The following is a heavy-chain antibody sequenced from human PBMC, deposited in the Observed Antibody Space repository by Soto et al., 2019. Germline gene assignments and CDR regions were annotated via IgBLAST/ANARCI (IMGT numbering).Heavy chain of an antibody. J-gene: IGHJ1*01. CDR2: ISGSGGST. CDR1: GFTFSNYG. Sequence: GGSLRLSCAASGFTFSNYGMSWVRQAPGKGLERVSVISGSGGSTYYADSVKGRFTLSRDNSKNTVYLQMNSLRAEDTAVYYCAKDSPVGVPLLRDLHDWGQGTLVTVSS. V-gene: IGHV3-23*01. CDR3: AKDSPVGVPLLRDLHD. D-gene: IGHD2-15*01.